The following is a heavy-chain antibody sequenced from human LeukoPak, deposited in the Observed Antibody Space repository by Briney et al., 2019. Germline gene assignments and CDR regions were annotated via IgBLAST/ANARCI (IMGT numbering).Heavy chain of an antibody. D-gene: IGHD3-22*01. CDR2: INPSGGST. V-gene: IGHV1-46*01. J-gene: IGHJ6*03. CDR3: AREGPAVYDSSGYYYYYYMDV. CDR1: GYTFTSYY. Sequence: GASVKVSCKASGYTFTSYYMHWVRQAPGQGLEWMGIINPSGGSTSYAQKFQCRVTMTRDMSTSTVYMELSSLRSEDTAVYYCAREGPAVYDSSGYYYYYYMDVWGKGTTVTVSS.